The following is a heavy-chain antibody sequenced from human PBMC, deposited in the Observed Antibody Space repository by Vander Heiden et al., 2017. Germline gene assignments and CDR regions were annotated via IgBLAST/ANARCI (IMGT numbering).Heavy chain of an antibody. Sequence: ALSWVRQAPGKGLEWVSSISGSGGKVYYADSVKGRFTISRDNSQNTVSLQMNNLRAEDTAVYFCAKGRIRVGVATLFDYWGQGILVAVSS. V-gene: IGHV3-23*01. CDR1: A. D-gene: IGHD2-15*01. CDR2: ISGSGGKV. CDR3: AKGRIRVGVATLFDY. J-gene: IGHJ4*02.